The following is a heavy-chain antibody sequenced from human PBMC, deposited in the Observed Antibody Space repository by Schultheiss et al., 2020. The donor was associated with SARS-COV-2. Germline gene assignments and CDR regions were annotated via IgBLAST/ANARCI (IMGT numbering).Heavy chain of an antibody. Sequence: SETLSLTCAVSGYSISSGYYWGWIRQPPGKGLEWIGSIYHSGSTYYNPSLKSRVTISVDTSKNQFSLNLGSVTATDTAVYYCASTSDIVVAVATTWGQGTLVTVSS. CDR3: ASTSDIVVAVATT. J-gene: IGHJ1*01. CDR1: GYSISSGYY. CDR2: IYHSGST. V-gene: IGHV4-38-2*01. D-gene: IGHD2-15*01.